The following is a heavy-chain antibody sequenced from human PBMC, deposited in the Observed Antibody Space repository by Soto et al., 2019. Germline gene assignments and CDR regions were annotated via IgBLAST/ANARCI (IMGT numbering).Heavy chain of an antibody. J-gene: IGHJ6*02. D-gene: IGHD6-13*01. CDR2: INHSGST. Sequence: PSETLSLTCAVYGGSFSGYYWSWIRQPPGKGLEWIGEINHSGSTNYNPSLKSRVTISVDTSKNQFPLKLSSVTAADTAVYYCARGCWYYGMDVWGQGTTVTVSS. CDR1: GGSFSGYY. CDR3: ARGCWYYGMDV. V-gene: IGHV4-34*01.